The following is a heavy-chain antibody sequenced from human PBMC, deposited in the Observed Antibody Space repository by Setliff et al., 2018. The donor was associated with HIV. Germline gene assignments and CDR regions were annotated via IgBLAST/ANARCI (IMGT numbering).Heavy chain of an antibody. CDR2: IYYCGST. CDR3: VSGPHQYFHFYGMDV. V-gene: IGHV4-61*08. J-gene: IGHJ6*02. Sequence: KPSETLSLTCTVSGGSISSGGYYWSWIRQHPGKGLEWIGYIYYCGSTNYNPSLKSRVTISVDTSENQFSLKLNSVTAADTAVYYCVSGPHQYFHFYGMDVWAKGPRSPSP. CDR1: GGSISSGGYY.